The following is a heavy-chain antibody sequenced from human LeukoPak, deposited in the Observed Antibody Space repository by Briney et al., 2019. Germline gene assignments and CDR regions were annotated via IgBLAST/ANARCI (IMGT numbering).Heavy chain of an antibody. Sequence: SETLSLTCAVYGGSFSGYYWSWIRQPPGKGLEWIGEINHSGSTNYNPSLKSRVTISVDTSKNQFSLKLSSVTAADTAVYYCARGVYDSSGYYYGMDVWGQGTTVTVSS. CDR1: GGSFSGYY. CDR2: INHSGST. CDR3: ARGVYDSSGYYYGMDV. V-gene: IGHV4-34*01. D-gene: IGHD3-22*01. J-gene: IGHJ6*02.